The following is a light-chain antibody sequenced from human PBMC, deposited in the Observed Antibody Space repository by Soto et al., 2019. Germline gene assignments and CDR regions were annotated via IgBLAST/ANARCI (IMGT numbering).Light chain of an antibody. Sequence: EIVLTQSPGTLSLSPGERATLSCRASQSVSSSYLAWYQQKPGQAPRLLIYATSRRAPHIPDRFSGSGSGTDFTLTISRLEPEDFAVYYCEQYGSSPQTFGQGTKVEIK. CDR2: ATS. CDR3: EQYGSSPQT. V-gene: IGKV3-20*01. J-gene: IGKJ1*01. CDR1: QSVSSSY.